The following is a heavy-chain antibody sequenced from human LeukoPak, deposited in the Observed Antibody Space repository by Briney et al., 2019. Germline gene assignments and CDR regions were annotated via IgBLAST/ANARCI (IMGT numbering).Heavy chain of an antibody. J-gene: IGHJ4*02. CDR3: AKEVGTFTLDY. D-gene: IGHD1-26*01. V-gene: IGHV3-30*04. CDR1: GFIFSNYA. CDR2: ISYDGSDK. Sequence: SGGSLRLSCAASGFIFSNYAMHWVRQAPGKGLEWVTVISYDGSDKYYADSVKGRFTISRDNSRNTLYLQMNSLRVEDTAVYYCAKEVGTFTLDYWGQGTLVTVSS.